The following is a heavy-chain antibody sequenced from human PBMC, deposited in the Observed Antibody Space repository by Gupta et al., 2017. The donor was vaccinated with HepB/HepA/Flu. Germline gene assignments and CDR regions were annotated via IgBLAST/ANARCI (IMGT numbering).Heavy chain of an antibody. CDR2: FYAPGTT. V-gene: IGHV4-39*01. CDR3: ARNGTHGRDSHSLTRSWGRFDP. Sequence: QLHLQESGPGLVKPSETLSLTCSVSGASISTKPYYWGWLRQPPGRGLEWIGSFYAPGTTDYNPSLKSRVTRSFHTSQNQISLKLSSGTAADTAVYYWARNGTHGRDSHSLTRSWGRFDPWGQGILVTVSS. CDR1: GASISTKPYY. J-gene: IGHJ5*02. D-gene: IGHD5-24*01.